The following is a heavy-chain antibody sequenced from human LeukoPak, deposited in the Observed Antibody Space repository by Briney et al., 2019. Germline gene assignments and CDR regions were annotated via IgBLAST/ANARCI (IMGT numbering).Heavy chain of an antibody. D-gene: IGHD1-26*01. CDR3: AKLAGAAAGRNLDY. Sequence: GGSLRLSSAASGFTFSSYAMSWVRQAPGKGLEWVSAISGSGGSTYYADSVKGRFTISRDNSKNTLYLQMNSLRAEDTDVYYCAKLAGAAAGRNLDYWGQGTLVTVSS. J-gene: IGHJ4*02. V-gene: IGHV3-23*01. CDR2: ISGSGGST. CDR1: GFTFSSYA.